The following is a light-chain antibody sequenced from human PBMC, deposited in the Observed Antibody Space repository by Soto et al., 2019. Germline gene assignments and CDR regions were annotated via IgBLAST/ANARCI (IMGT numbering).Light chain of an antibody. J-gene: IGLJ2*01. CDR3: SSYTSSSTVV. CDR1: SSDVGGYNY. CDR2: EVS. V-gene: IGLV2-14*01. Sequence: QSVLTQPASVSGSPGQSITISCTGTSSDVGGYNYVSWYQQHPGNAPKLMIYEVSYRPSGVSNRFSGSKSGNTASLTISGLQAEDEADYYCSSYTSSSTVVFGGGTKLTVL.